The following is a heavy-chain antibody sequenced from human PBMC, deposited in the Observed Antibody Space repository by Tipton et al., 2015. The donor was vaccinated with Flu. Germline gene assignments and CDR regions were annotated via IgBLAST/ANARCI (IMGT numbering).Heavy chain of an antibody. D-gene: IGHD5-24*01. J-gene: IGHJ4*02. CDR1: GGSISSYY. CDR3: ARDRGDGYNDY. Sequence: LRLSCTVSGGSISSYYWSWIRQPPGKGLEWIGYIYYSGSTNYNPSLKSRVTISVDTSKNQFSLKLSSVTAADTAVYYCARDRGDGYNDYWGQGTLVTVSS. V-gene: IGHV4-59*01. CDR2: IYYSGST.